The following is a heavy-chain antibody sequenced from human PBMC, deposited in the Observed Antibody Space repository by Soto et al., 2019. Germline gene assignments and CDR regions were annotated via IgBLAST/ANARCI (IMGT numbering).Heavy chain of an antibody. D-gene: IGHD3-22*01. CDR2: IYYSGST. V-gene: IGHV4-30-4*01. CDR1: GGSISSGDYY. Sequence: SETLSLTCTVSGGSISSGDYYWTWIRQPPGKGLEWIGYIYYSGSTYYNPSLKSRVTISVDTSKLQFSLNLSSVTAADTAVYYCARATYYSDTGGSPPLDCWGQGTLVTVSS. CDR3: ARATYYSDTGGSPPLDC. J-gene: IGHJ4*02.